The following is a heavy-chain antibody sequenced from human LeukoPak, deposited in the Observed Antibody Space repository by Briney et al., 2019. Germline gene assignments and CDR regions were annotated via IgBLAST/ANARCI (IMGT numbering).Heavy chain of an antibody. CDR1: GGSISSHY. J-gene: IGHJ4*02. Sequence: SETLSLTCTDSGGSISSHYWSWIRQPPGKGLEWIGYVFSSGRPRYDRCLKSRVSISVDTSKKQLSLKLSSVTAADTAVYYCARESEYSYGWGQGALVTVSS. D-gene: IGHD5-18*01. V-gene: IGHV4-59*11. CDR2: VFSSGRP. CDR3: ARESEYSYG.